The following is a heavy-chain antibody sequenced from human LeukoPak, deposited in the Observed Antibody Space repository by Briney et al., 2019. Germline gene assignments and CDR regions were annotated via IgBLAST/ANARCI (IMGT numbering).Heavy chain of an antibody. J-gene: IGHJ4*02. D-gene: IGHD3-16*01. CDR3: AIRKNGGYFDY. Sequence: PGGSLRLSCAASGFTFSTYSMSWVRQAPGKGLEWVSSISGSSGYIYYADSVKGRFTISRDNAKNSMYLQMNSLRAEDTAVYYCAIRKNGGYFDYWGQGTLVTVSS. V-gene: IGHV3-21*01. CDR1: GFTFSTYS. CDR2: ISGSSGYI.